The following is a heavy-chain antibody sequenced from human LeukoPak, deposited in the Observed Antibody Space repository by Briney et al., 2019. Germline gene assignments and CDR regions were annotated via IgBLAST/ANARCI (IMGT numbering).Heavy chain of an antibody. D-gene: IGHD4-23*01. J-gene: IGHJ4*02. CDR2: INHNGNVN. Sequence: GGSLRLSCAASGFTFSSYWMNWARQAPGKGLEWVASINHNGNVNYYVDSVRGRFTISRDIAKNSLFLQMNSLRVEDTAVYYCARGGGHLDCWGQGTLVTVSS. CDR3: ARGGGHLDC. CDR1: GFTFSSYW. V-gene: IGHV3-7*03.